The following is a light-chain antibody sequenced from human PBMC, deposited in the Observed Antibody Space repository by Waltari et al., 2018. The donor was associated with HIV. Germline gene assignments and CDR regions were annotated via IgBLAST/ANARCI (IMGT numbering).Light chain of an antibody. CDR2: GSN. CDR1: SSNIGSNY. J-gene: IGLJ3*02. Sequence: GTPGQRVTISCSGSSSNIGSNYVYWYQQLPGTAPKLLIYGSNQRPPGVPDRFSGSKSGTSASLAISGLRSEDEADYYCAAWDDSLSGRVFGGGTKLTVL. CDR3: AAWDDSLSGRV. V-gene: IGLV1-47*01.